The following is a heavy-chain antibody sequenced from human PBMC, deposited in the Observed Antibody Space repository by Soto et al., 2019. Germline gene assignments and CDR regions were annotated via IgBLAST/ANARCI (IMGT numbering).Heavy chain of an antibody. CDR3: AKDLMGCSGGSCYSGYYYYMDV. CDR2: ISGSGGST. CDR1: GFTFSSYA. V-gene: IGHV3-23*01. J-gene: IGHJ6*03. D-gene: IGHD2-15*01. Sequence: PGGSLRLSCAASGFTFSSYAMSWVRQAPGKGLEWVSAISGSGGSTYYADSVKGRFTISRDNSKNTLYLQMNSLRAEDTAVYYCAKDLMGCSGGSCYSGYYYYMDVWGKGTTVTVSS.